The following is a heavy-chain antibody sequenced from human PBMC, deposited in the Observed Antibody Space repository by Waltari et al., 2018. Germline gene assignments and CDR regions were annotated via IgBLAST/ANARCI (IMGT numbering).Heavy chain of an antibody. Sequence: QVQLQQWGAGLLKPSETLSLTCAVYGGSFSGYYWSWIRQPPGKGLEWIGEINHSGRTNDRPALKSRVTRSVDTSNNQVSLKLSSVTAADTAVYYCARVGKGYYYYYMDVWGKGTTVTVSS. CDR1: GGSFSGYY. CDR2: INHSGRT. J-gene: IGHJ6*03. V-gene: IGHV4-34*01. CDR3: ARVGKGYYYYYMDV.